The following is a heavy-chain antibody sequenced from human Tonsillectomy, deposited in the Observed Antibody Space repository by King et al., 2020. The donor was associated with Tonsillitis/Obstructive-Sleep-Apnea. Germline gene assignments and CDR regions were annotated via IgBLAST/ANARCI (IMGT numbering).Heavy chain of an antibody. J-gene: IGHJ2*01. Sequence: VQLVESGGGLVKPGGSLRLSCAASDFTFSSYTMNWVRQAPGEGLEWISSISSRTTYIYYADSVKGRFTVSRDNAKNSLYLQMNSLRAEDTAVFYCARAVGGNAGYFDLWGRGTLVTVSS. D-gene: IGHD4-23*01. CDR2: ISSRTTYI. CDR3: ARAVGGNAGYFDL. CDR1: DFTFSSYT. V-gene: IGHV3-21*01.